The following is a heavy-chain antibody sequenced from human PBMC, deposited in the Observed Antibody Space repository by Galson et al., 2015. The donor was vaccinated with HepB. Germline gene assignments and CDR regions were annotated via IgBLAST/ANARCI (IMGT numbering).Heavy chain of an antibody. CDR3: ARVLVYYDSSGYFDY. J-gene: IGHJ4*02. Sequence: SGAEVKKPGESLQISCKGSGYSFTNYWIGWVRQMPGKGLEWMGIIYLGNSDIRYSPSFQGQVTISADKSVSTAYLHWSSLKASDTAMYYCARVLVYYDSSGYFDYWGQGTLVTVSS. CDR1: GYSFTNYW. V-gene: IGHV5-51*01. CDR2: IYLGNSDI. D-gene: IGHD3-22*01.